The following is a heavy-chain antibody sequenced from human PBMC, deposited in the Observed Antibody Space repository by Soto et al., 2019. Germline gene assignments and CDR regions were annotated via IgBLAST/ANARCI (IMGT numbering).Heavy chain of an antibody. V-gene: IGHV3-21*01. J-gene: IGHJ4*02. CDR1: GFTFSSYT. CDR3: ARLYGGRGWGWLDHHFDY. Sequence: GGSLRLSCAASGFTFSSYTMNWVRQAPGKGLEWVSSICSNSNYIFYADSVKGRFTISRDNAKNSLYLQMNSLRAEDTALYYCARLYGGRGWGWLDHHFDYWGQGALVTVSS. CDR2: ICSNSNYI. D-gene: IGHD2-21*01.